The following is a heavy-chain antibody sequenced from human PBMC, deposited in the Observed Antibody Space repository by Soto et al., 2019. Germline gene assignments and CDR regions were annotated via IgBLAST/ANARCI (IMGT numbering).Heavy chain of an antibody. V-gene: IGHV3-21*01. Sequence: GGSLRLSCAASGFTFSSYSMNWVRQAPGKGLEWVSSISSSSSYIYYADSVKGRFTISRDNAKNSLYLQMNSLRAEDTAVYYCARDETGDYRELDYWGQGTLVTVSS. J-gene: IGHJ4*02. CDR2: ISSSSSYI. CDR3: ARDETGDYRELDY. D-gene: IGHD1-26*01. CDR1: GFTFSSYS.